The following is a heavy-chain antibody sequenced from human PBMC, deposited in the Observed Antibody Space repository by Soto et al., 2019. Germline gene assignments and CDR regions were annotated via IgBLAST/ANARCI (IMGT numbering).Heavy chain of an antibody. V-gene: IGHV3-33*01. Sequence: QVQLVESGGGVVQPGTSLRLSCAASGFTISTHGMHWVRQAQGKGLEWVANIRYDGSNKFYADSVKGRFTISKDTSKNTFFLEMDSLRAEDTALFYCPDASTWKFHVPWWGQGTEVPASS. CDR3: PDASTWKFHVPW. J-gene: IGHJ4*02. D-gene: IGHD1-1*01. CDR1: GFTISTHG. CDR2: IRYDGSNK.